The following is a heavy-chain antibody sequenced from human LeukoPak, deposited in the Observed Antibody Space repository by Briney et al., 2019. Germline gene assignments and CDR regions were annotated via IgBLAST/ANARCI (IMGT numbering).Heavy chain of an antibody. V-gene: IGHV3-30-3*01. CDR3: ARGIAAAGTQGTIDY. CDR1: GFTFSSFA. CDR2: ISYDGSKK. Sequence: PGRSLRLSCAASGFTFSSFAMHWVRQAPGKGLEWVAVISYDGSKKYYAGSVKGRFTISRDNSKNTLYLQMNSLRPEDTAFYYCARGIAAAGTQGTIDYWGQGTLVTVSS. D-gene: IGHD6-13*01. J-gene: IGHJ4*02.